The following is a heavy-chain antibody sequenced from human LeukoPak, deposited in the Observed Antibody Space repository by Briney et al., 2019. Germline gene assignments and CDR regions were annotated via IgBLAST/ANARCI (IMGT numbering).Heavy chain of an antibody. Sequence: QSGGSLRLPCTASGFTFNNYATACVRQTPGKGLEWVSYISSSSSTIYYADSVKGRFTISRDNAKNSLYLQMNSLRAEDTAVYYCARGDSDDFWSGFIVHTTTYYFDYWGQGTLVTVSS. D-gene: IGHD3-3*01. CDR2: ISSSSSTI. CDR3: ARGDSDDFWSGFIVHTTTYYFDY. V-gene: IGHV3-48*01. J-gene: IGHJ4*02. CDR1: GFTFNNYA.